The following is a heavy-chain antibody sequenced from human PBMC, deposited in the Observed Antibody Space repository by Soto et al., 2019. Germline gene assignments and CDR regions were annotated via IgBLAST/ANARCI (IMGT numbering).Heavy chain of an antibody. V-gene: IGHV3-48*01. J-gene: IGHJ5*02. CDR1: GFSFSGYS. CDR3: ARLGPYGSETYSFRYNWFDP. Sequence: GGSLRLSCVASGFSFSGYSMNWVRQAPGKGLQWISFINSGGSVIDYADSVKGRFTISRDNAKNTVYLQMNSLRGEDTAIYYCARLGPYGSETYSFRYNWFDPWGQGTLVTVSS. CDR2: INSGGSVI. D-gene: IGHD3-10*01.